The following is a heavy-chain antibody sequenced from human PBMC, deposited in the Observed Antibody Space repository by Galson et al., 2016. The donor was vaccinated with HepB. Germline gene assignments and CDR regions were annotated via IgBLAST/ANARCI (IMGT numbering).Heavy chain of an antibody. D-gene: IGHD6-19*01. V-gene: IGHV3-43D*03. Sequence: SLRLSCAASGFSFKNYAMHWVRPAPGKGLEWVALISWDASTTYYVASVKGRFTISRDSTKNSLYLQMNSLRPEETAIYYCVKVGSAIAVTGYFDNWGQGTLVTVSS. CDR2: ISWDASTT. CDR3: VKVGSAIAVTGYFDN. CDR1: GFSFKNYA. J-gene: IGHJ4*02.